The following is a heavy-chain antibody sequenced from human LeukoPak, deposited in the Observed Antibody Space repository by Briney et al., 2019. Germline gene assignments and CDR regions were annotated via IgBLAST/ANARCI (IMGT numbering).Heavy chain of an antibody. Sequence: GASVTVSCKASGGTFSSYTISWVRQAPGQGLEWMGGIIPILGIANYAQKFQGRVTITADKSTSTAYMELSSLRSEDTAVYYCARGTSSSSGDWFDPWGQGTLVTVSS. CDR3: ARGTSSSSGDWFDP. CDR1: GGTFSSYT. J-gene: IGHJ5*02. D-gene: IGHD6-6*01. CDR2: IIPILGIA. V-gene: IGHV1-69*10.